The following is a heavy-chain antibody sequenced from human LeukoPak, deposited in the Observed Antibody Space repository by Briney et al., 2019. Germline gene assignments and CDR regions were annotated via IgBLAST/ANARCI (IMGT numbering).Heavy chain of an antibody. CDR3: AKDRRPRIAAAGTFYDY. CDR1: GFTFSSYG. CDR2: ISYDGSNK. V-gene: IGHV3-30*18. Sequence: GGSLRLSCAASGFTFSSYGMHWVRQAPGKGLEWVAVISYDGSNKYYADSVKGRFTTSRDNSKNTLYLQMNSLRAEDTAVYYCAKDRRPRIAAAGTFYDYWGQGTLVTVSS. D-gene: IGHD6-13*01. J-gene: IGHJ4*02.